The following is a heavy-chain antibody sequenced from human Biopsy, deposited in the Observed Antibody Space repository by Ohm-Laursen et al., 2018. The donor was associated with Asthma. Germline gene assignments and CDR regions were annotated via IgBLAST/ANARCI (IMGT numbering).Heavy chain of an antibody. V-gene: IGHV3-7*01. D-gene: IGHD3-3*02. J-gene: IGHJ1*01. CDR1: GFTFGNFW. Sequence: GSLRLSCAASGFTFGNFWMSWGRQTPGKGLEWVANIKHDGTEKNHVESLKGRFTISRDNAKNSLYLQMNSLRAEDTAVYYCARTFHFWSPYHAEHYQLWGQGTLVTVPS. CDR3: ARTFHFWSPYHAEHYQL. CDR2: IKHDGTEK.